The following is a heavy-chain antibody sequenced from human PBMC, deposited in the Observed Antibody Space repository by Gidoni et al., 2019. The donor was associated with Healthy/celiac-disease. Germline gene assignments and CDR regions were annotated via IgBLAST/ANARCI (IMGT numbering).Heavy chain of an antibody. CDR2: INAGNGNT. Sequence: QVQLVQSGAEVKKPGASVKVSCKASGYTFTSYAMHWVRQAPGQRLEWMGWINAGNGNTKYSQKFQGRVTITRDTSASTAYMELSSLRSEDTAVYYCARSDCSSTSCSGYFDYWGQGTLVTVSS. D-gene: IGHD2-2*01. J-gene: IGHJ4*02. CDR1: GYTFTSYA. V-gene: IGHV1-3*01. CDR3: ARSDCSSTSCSGYFDY.